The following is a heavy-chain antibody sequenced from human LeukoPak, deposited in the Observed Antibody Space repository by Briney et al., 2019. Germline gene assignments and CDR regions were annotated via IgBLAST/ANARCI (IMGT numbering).Heavy chain of an antibody. V-gene: IGHV3-30*02. CDR2: IRYDGRNK. J-gene: IGHJ4*02. CDR1: GFTFSTYG. D-gene: IGHD6-13*01. CDR3: AKKSQLGEIDY. Sequence: PGGSLRLSCAASGFTFSTYGMHWVRQAPGKGLEWVAFIRYDGRNKYYADSVKGRFTISRDNSKNTLCLQMNSLRSEDTAVYYCAKKSQLGEIDYWGQGTLVTVSS.